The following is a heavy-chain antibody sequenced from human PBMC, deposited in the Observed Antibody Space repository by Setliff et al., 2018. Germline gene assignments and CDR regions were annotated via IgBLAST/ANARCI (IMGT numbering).Heavy chain of an antibody. CDR3: ARENGYCSGGACYFMFDY. J-gene: IGHJ4*02. CDR2: IHFSGTT. CDR1: GGSIRSYY. V-gene: IGHV4-59*01. Sequence: SETLSLTCTVSGGSIRSYYWNWIRQPPGKGLEWIGYIHFSGTTNYNPSLKSRVTLSLDTSKNQFSLELSSVTAADTAMYYCARENGYCSGGACYFMFDYWGQGTLVTVSS. D-gene: IGHD2-15*01.